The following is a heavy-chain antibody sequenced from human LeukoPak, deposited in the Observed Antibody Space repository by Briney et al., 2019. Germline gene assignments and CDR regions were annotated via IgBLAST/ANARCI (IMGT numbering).Heavy chain of an antibody. CDR1: GYSFTSYW. V-gene: IGHV5-51*01. CDR2: IYPGDSDT. J-gene: IGHJ4*02. Sequence: GESLKISCKGSGYSFTSYWIGWVRQMPGKGLEWMGIIYPGDSDTRYSPSFQGQVTISADKSISTAYLQWSSLKASDTAMYYCPGPPLGDSGGTFFDYWGQGTLVTVSS. CDR3: PGPPLGDSGGTFFDY. D-gene: IGHD2-15*01.